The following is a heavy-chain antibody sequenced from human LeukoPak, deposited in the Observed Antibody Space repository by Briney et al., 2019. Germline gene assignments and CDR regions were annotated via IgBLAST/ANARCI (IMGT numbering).Heavy chain of an antibody. J-gene: IGHJ3*02. Sequence: SETLSLTCAVYGGSFSGYYWSWIRQPPGKGLEWIGEINHSGSTNYNPSLKSRVTISVDTSKNQFSLKLSSVTAADTAVYYCAREASPDAFDIWGQGTMVTVSS. CDR2: INHSGST. V-gene: IGHV4-34*01. CDR3: AREASPDAFDI. CDR1: GGSFSGYY.